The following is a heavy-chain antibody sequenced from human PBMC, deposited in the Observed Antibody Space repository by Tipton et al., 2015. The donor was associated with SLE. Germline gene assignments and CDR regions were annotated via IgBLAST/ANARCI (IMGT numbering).Heavy chain of an antibody. D-gene: IGHD4-17*01. CDR1: GGSISSSSYY. Sequence: TLSLTCTVSGGSISSSSYYWGWIRQPPGKGLEWIGEINHSGSTNYNPSLKSRVTISVDTSKNQFSLKLSSVTAADTAVYYCARLLYGDYDFDYWGQGTLVTVSS. J-gene: IGHJ4*02. CDR2: INHSGST. CDR3: ARLLYGDYDFDY. V-gene: IGHV4-39*07.